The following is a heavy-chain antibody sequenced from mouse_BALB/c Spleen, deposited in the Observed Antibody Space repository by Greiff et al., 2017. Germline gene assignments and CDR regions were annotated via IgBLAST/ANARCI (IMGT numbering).Heavy chain of an antibody. Sequence: ESGPGLVKPSQSLSLTCSVTGYSITSGYYWNWIRQFPGNKLEWMGYISYDGSNNYIPSLKNRISITRDTSKNQFFLKLNSVTTEDTATYYCATAGSTLYFDYWGQGTTLTVSS. CDR1: GYSITSGYY. V-gene: IGHV3-6*02. CDR3: ATAGSTLYFDY. J-gene: IGHJ2*01. D-gene: IGHD1-1*01. CDR2: ISYDGSN.